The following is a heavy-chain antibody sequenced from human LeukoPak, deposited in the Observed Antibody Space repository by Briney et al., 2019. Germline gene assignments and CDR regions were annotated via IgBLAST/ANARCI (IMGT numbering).Heavy chain of an antibody. CDR1: GFTFSSYS. CDR2: ISSSSSYI. J-gene: IGHJ4*02. D-gene: IGHD5-18*01. V-gene: IGHV3-21*01. Sequence: GGSLRLSCAASGFTFSSYSMNWVRQAPGKGLEWASSISSSSSYIYYADSVKGRFTISRDNAKNSLYLQMNSLRAEDTAVYYCARDSGYSYGYAFDYWGQGTLVTVSS. CDR3: ARDSGYSYGYAFDY.